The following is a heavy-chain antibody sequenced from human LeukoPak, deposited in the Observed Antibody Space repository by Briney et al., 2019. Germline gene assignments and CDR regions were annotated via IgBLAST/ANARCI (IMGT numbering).Heavy chain of an antibody. CDR1: GYTFTSYY. D-gene: IGHD3-3*01. J-gene: IGHJ4*02. V-gene: IGHV1-46*01. Sequence: GASVKVSCKASGYTFTSYYMHWVRQAPGQGLEWMGIINPSGGSTSYAQKFQGRVTMTRDTSTSTVYMELSSLRSEDTAVYYCASRAKQITIFGVVIDDYWDQGTLVTVSS. CDR3: ASRAKQITIFGVVIDDY. CDR2: INPSGGST.